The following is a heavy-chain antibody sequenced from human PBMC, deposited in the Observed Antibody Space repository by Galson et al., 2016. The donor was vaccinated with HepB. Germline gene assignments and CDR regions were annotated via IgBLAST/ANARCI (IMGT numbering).Heavy chain of an antibody. CDR3: AKDRGYYAMDV. V-gene: IGHV3-30-3*01. CDR1: GFAFSGSA. CDR2: ISYHGSDK. Sequence: SLRLSCAASGFAFSGSAMHWVRQAPGKGLEWVAAISYHGSDKYYADSVKGRFTISRDKSKKTLFLEMNSLRPEDTAVYHCAKDRGYYAMDVWGQGTTVTVSS. D-gene: IGHD3-10*01. J-gene: IGHJ6*02.